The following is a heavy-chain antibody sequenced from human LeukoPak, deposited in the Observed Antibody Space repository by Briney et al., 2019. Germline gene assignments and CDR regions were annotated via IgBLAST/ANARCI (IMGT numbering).Heavy chain of an antibody. V-gene: IGHV3-74*01. CDR3: ARGFSDFDS. CDR1: GFTFSDYW. CDR2: INTDGSTT. Sequence: GGSLRLSCGASGFTFSDYWMHWVRQVPGKGLVWVSRINTDGSTTGYADSVKGRFTISRDNAKNTLYLQMSSLRAEDTAVYYCARGFSDFDSWGQGTLVTVSS. D-gene: IGHD3-3*01. J-gene: IGHJ4*02.